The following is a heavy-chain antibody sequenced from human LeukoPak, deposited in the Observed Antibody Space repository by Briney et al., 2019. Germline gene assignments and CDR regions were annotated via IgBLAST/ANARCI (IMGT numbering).Heavy chain of an antibody. D-gene: IGHD6-19*01. CDR3: AKPISGGLAVTADWFHP. J-gene: IGHJ5*01. V-gene: IGHV3-23*01. CDR1: GFAFSVYA. Sequence: GGSLRLSCTASGFAFSVYAMSWLRQPPGKGLEWVSTINANSGTTSYAVSVRGRFTISRDNSKNTLYLQRNTLRADDTAAYYCAKPISGGLAVTADWFHPWGQGTLVVVSS. CDR2: INANSGTT.